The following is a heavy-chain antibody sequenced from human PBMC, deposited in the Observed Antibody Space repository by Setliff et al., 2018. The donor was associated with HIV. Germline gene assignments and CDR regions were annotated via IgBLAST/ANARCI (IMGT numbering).Heavy chain of an antibody. CDR1: GGPFTAYN. V-gene: IGHV1-69*02. J-gene: IGHJ4*02. CDR3: AKTPNYDTSGLPDY. D-gene: IGHD3-22*01. Sequence: SVKVSCKASGGPFTAYNILWVRQAPGQGLEWMGRVISILGVANYAQKFQGRLTITADKSTSTAYMELRSLTSEDTAVYYCAKTPNYDTSGLPDYWGQGTLVTVSS. CDR2: VISILGVA.